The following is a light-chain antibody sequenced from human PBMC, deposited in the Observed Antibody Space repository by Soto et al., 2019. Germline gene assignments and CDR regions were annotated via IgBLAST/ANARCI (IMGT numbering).Light chain of an antibody. CDR3: QKYGNFWT. Sequence: IVLTQSPGTLSLSPLERATLACRASQSVSSSYLAWYQQKPGQAPRLLIYGASSRATGIPDRFSGSGSGTDFTLTFRRLETDDFVVYYCQKYGNFWTFGQGTKVDI. CDR1: QSVSSSY. J-gene: IGKJ1*01. V-gene: IGKV3-20*01. CDR2: GAS.